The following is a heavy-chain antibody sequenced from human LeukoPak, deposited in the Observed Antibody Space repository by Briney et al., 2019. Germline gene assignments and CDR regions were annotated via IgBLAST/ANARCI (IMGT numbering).Heavy chain of an antibody. CDR3: ARQYYYDSSGLDY. V-gene: IGHV3-30*03. Sequence: GRSLRLSCAASGFTFSSYGMHWVRQAPGKGLEWVAVISYDGSNKYYADSVKGRFTISRDNSKNTLYLQMNSLRAEDTAVYYCARQYYYDSSGLDYWGQGTLVTVSS. CDR1: GFTFSSYG. D-gene: IGHD3-22*01. J-gene: IGHJ4*02. CDR2: ISYDGSNK.